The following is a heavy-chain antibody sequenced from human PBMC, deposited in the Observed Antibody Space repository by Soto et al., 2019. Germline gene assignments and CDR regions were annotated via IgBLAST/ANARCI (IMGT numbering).Heavy chain of an antibody. J-gene: IGHJ5*02. CDR2: SYPSGST. Sequence: SETLSLTCTVSGGSLSDAYWCWVRQPPEKGLEWIGHSYPSGSTYYNPSLKSRVSISVDTSKNQFSLKLTSVTAADTSVYYCARGARYWFDPWGQGTLVTVS. V-gene: IGHV4-4*09. CDR1: GGSLSDAY. CDR3: ARGARYWFDP.